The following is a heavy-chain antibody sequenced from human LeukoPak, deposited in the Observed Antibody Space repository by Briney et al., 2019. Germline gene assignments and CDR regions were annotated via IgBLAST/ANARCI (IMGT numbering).Heavy chain of an antibody. Sequence: SETLSLTCSVSGDFITAYYWSWIRQPPGKGLEWIGYVYYSGSTDYNPSLRSRVTISLEMSQHQFSLNLTSVTAADTAVYYCASTTGTVFDYWGQGALVTVSS. CDR1: GDFITAYY. D-gene: IGHD7-27*01. CDR3: ASTTGTVFDY. V-gene: IGHV4-59*01. J-gene: IGHJ4*02. CDR2: VYYSGST.